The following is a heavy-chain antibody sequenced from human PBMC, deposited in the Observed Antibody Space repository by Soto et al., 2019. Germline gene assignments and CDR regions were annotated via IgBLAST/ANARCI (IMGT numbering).Heavy chain of an antibody. Sequence: PGWSLRLSCAASGFTFSSYAMSWVRQAPGKGLEWVSAISGSGGSTYYADSVKGRFTISRDNSKNTLYLQMNSLRAEDTAVYYRAKDRLVLLWFGDDYYFDYWGQGTLVTVSS. V-gene: IGHV3-23*01. J-gene: IGHJ4*02. CDR1: GFTFSSYA. CDR3: AKDRLVLLWFGDDYYFDY. CDR2: ISGSGGST. D-gene: IGHD3-10*01.